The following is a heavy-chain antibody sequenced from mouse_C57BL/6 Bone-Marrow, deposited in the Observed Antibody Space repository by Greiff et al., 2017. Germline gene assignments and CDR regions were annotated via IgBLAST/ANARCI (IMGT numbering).Heavy chain of an antibody. CDR3: ASLRGTTVVAPDY. D-gene: IGHD1-1*01. CDR2: IYPGSGST. Sequence: QVQLQQSGAELVKPGASVKMSCKASGYTFTSYWLTWVKQRPGQGLEWIGDIYPGSGSTNYNEKFKSKATLTVDTSSSTAYMQLSSLTSEDSAVYYCASLRGTTVVAPDYWGQGTTLTVSS. CDR1: GYTFTSYW. J-gene: IGHJ2*01. V-gene: IGHV1-55*01.